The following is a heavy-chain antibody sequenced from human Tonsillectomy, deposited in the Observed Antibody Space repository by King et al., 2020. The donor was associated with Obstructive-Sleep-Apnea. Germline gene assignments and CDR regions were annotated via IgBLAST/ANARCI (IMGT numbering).Heavy chain of an antibody. CDR3: ARGGSLFEMVRGVHFDY. V-gene: IGHV3-30*04. CDR2: ISYDGSNK. Sequence: VQLVESGGGVVQPGRSLRLSCAASGFTFSSYAMHWVRQAPGKGLEWVAVISYDGSNKYYADSVKGRFTISRDNSKNTLYLQMNSLRAEDTAGYYCARGGSLFEMVRGVHFDYWGQGTLVTVSS. J-gene: IGHJ4*02. CDR1: GFTFSSYA. D-gene: IGHD3-10*01.